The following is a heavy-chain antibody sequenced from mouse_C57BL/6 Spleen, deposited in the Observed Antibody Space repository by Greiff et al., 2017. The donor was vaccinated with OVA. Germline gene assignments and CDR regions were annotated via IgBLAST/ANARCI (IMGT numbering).Heavy chain of an antibody. V-gene: IGHV1-26*01. CDR2: INPNNGGT. CDR1: GYTFTDYY. CDR3: ARSPGEGDY. J-gene: IGHJ2*01. Sequence: EVQLQQSGPELVKPGASVKISCKASGYTFTDYYMNWVKQSHGKSLEWIGDINPNNGGTSYNQKFKGKATLTVDKSSSTAYMELRSLTSEDSAVYYCARSPGEGDYWGQGTTLTVSS.